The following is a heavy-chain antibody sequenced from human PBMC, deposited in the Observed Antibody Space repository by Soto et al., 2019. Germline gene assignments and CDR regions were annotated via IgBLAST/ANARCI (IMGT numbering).Heavy chain of an antibody. CDR1: GYTFTSYG. V-gene: IGHV1-18*01. D-gene: IGHD6-19*01. CDR3: ARDPRIAVAALGDAFDI. CDR2: ISAYNGNT. J-gene: IGHJ3*02. Sequence: ASVKVSCKASGYTFTSYGISWVRQAPGQGLEWMGWISAYNGNTNYAQKLQGRVTMTTDTSTSTAYMELRSLRSDDTAVYYCARDPRIAVAALGDAFDIWGQGTMVTVSS.